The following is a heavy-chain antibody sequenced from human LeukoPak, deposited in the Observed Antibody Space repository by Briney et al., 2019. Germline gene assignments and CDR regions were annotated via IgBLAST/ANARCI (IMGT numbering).Heavy chain of an antibody. CDR1: GFTFSNYG. D-gene: IGHD3-9*01. Sequence: GGTQRLSCAASGFTFSNYGMNWVRQAPGKGLEWVGRIKSKTDGGTTDYAAPVKGRFTISRDDSKNTLYLQMNSLKTEDTAVYYCTTDLDYDILTGVNWFDPWGQGTLVTVSS. J-gene: IGHJ5*02. CDR3: TTDLDYDILTGVNWFDP. V-gene: IGHV3-15*01. CDR2: IKSKTDGGTT.